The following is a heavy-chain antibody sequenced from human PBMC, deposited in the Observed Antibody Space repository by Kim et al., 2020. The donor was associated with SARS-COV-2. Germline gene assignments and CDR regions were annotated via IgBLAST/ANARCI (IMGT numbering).Heavy chain of an antibody. Sequence: GGSLRLSCAVSGFPVGLNYMNWVRQAPGKGLEWVSVMHIGGETYYADSVKGRFTTSRHRSKNTLFLQMSSLRPEDTAVYYCARAGRWSGSHYQFDYWGQGTLVTVSS. J-gene: IGHJ4*02. V-gene: IGHV3-53*04. CDR2: MHIGGET. CDR1: GFPVGLNY. CDR3: ARAGRWSGSHYQFDY. D-gene: IGHD1-26*01.